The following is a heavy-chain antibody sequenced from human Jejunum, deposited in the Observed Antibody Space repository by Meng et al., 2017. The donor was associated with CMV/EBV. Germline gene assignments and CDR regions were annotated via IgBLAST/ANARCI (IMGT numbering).Heavy chain of an antibody. D-gene: IGHD6-6*01. J-gene: IGHJ6*02. CDR1: FSSYA. CDR3: AKDRGQYTISPYCYGMDV. CDR2: IYSGGSNT. V-gene: IGHV3-23*03. Sequence: FSSYAMSWVRQAPGKGLEWVSLIYSGGSNTYYTDSVKGRFTISRDNSRNTLYLQMNSLRAEDTAVYYCAKDRGQYTISPYCYGMDVWGQGTTVTVS.